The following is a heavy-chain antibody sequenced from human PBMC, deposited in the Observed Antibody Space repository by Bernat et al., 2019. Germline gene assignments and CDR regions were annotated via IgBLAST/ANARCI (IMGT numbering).Heavy chain of an antibody. CDR2: ISYDGSNK. V-gene: IGHV3-30*18. D-gene: IGHD5-18*01. CDR3: AKGERYSYGNIDY. CDR1: GFTFSSYG. Sequence: QVQLVESGGGVVQPGRSLRLSCAASGFTFSSYGMHWVRQAPGKGLEWVAVISYDGSNKYYADSVKGRFTISRDNSKNTLYLQMNSLRAEDTAVYYCAKGERYSYGNIDYWGQGTLVTVSS. J-gene: IGHJ4*02.